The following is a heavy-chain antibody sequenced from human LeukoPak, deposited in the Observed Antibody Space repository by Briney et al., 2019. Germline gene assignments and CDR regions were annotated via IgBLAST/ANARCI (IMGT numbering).Heavy chain of an antibody. CDR3: AKRAGSSWYEGFDY. CDR1: GFTFSSYS. J-gene: IGHJ4*02. CDR2: ISGSGGST. D-gene: IGHD6-13*01. Sequence: GGSLRLSCAASGFTFSSYSMNWVRQAPGKGLEWVSAISGSGGSTYYADSVKGRFTISRDNSKNTLYLQMNSLRAEDTAVYYCAKRAGSSWYEGFDYWGQGTLVTVSS. V-gene: IGHV3-23*01.